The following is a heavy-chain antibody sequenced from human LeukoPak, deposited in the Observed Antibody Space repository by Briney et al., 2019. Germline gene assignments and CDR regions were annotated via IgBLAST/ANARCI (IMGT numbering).Heavy chain of an antibody. CDR2: ITPSGST. D-gene: IGHD5-18*01. V-gene: IGHV4-34*01. CDR3: ARGASGYSYG. Sequence: SETLSLTCVVYGVSFSGYFWSWIRQPPGKGLEWIGEITPSGSTNYSPSLKSRVSISIDTSKKKLSLRLTSVTAADSAVYYCARGASGYSYGWGQGTLVTVSS. CDR1: GVSFSGYF. J-gene: IGHJ4*02.